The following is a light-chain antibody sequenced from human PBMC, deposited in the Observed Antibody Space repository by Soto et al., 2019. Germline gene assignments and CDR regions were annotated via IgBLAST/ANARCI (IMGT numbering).Light chain of an antibody. CDR3: QQYANSPFT. CDR1: QSVSSNY. Sequence: EIVLTQSPGTLPLSPGERATLSCRASQSVSSNYLVWYQQKPGQAPRPLIYGASSRATGIPDRFSGSGSGTDFTRTIGRLEPEDFAVYYCQQYANSPFTFGQGTKLEIK. CDR2: GAS. J-gene: IGKJ2*01. V-gene: IGKV3-20*01.